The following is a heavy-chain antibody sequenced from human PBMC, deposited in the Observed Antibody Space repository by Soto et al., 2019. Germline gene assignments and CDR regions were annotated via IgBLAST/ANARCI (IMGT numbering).Heavy chain of an antibody. CDR1: GGSISSYY. J-gene: IGHJ4*02. CDR2: IYYSGST. V-gene: IGHV4-59*01. CDR3: ARAGYDILTGYYLYIDY. Sequence: SETLSLTCTVSGGSISSYYWSWIRQPPGKGLEWIEYIYYSGSTNYNPSLKSRVTISVDTSKNQFSLKLGSVTAADTAVYYCARAGYDILTGYYLYIDYWGQGTLVTVSS. D-gene: IGHD3-9*01.